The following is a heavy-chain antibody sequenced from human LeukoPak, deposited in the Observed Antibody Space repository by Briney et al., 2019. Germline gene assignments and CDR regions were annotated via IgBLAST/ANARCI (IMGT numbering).Heavy chain of an antibody. V-gene: IGHV3-21*01. CDR2: ISSSSSYI. CDR1: GFTFSSYS. Sequence: GGSLRLSCAASGFTFSSYSMNWVRQAPGKGLEWVSSISSSSSYIYYADSVKGRFTISRDNAKNSLYLQMNSLRAEDTAVYYCARDGGSGSYYNVYYYYGMDVWGQGTTVTVSS. D-gene: IGHD3-10*01. J-gene: IGHJ6*02. CDR3: ARDGGSGSYYNVYYYYGMDV.